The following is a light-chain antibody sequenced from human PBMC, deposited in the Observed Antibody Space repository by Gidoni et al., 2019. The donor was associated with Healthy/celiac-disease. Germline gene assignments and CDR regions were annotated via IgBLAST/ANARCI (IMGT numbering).Light chain of an antibody. CDR1: SSNIGAGCD. CDR2: GNS. J-gene: IGLJ2*01. CDR3: QSYDSSLSGSGV. V-gene: IGLV1-40*01. Sequence: QSVLTQPPSVSGAPGQRVTLSCTGSSSNIGAGCDVHWYQQLPGTAPKLLIYGNSNRPSGVPDRFSCSKSGTSASLAITGLQAEDEADYYCQSYDSSLSGSGVFGGGTKLTVL.